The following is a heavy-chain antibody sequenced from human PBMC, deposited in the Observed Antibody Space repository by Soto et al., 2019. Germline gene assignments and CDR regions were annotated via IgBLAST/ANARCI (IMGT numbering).Heavy chain of an antibody. CDR2: ISYDGSNK. Sequence: PLGGSLRLSCAASGFTFSSYAMHWVRQAPGKGLEWVAVISYDGSNKYYADSVKGRFTISRDNSKNTLYLQMNSLRAEDTAVYYCARDRLVSDYSNSRYNWFDPWGQGTLVTVSS. CDR1: GFTFSSYA. D-gene: IGHD4-4*01. V-gene: IGHV3-30-3*01. J-gene: IGHJ5*02. CDR3: ARDRLVSDYSNSRYNWFDP.